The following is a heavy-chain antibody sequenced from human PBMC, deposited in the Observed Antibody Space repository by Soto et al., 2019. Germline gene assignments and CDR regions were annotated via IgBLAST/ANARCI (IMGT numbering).Heavy chain of an antibody. V-gene: IGHV4-34*01. D-gene: IGHD6-13*01. CDR2: INHSGST. CDR1: VGSFSGYY. J-gene: IGHJ5*02. CDR3: ARQAAAPGIDLWFDP. Sequence: SETLSLTCAVYVGSFSGYYWSWICQPPGKGLEWIGEINHSGSTNYNPSLKSRVTISVDTSKNQFSLKLSSVTAADTAVYYCARQAAAPGIDLWFDPWGQGTLVTVSS.